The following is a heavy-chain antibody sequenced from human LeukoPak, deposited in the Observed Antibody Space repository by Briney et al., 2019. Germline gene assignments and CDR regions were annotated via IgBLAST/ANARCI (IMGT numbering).Heavy chain of an antibody. V-gene: IGHV3-23*01. CDR3: AKGAPFSDSGSFWFDP. CDR1: GFTFSNYG. CDR2: IRGSGATT. J-gene: IGHJ5*02. D-gene: IGHD3-10*01. Sequence: GGSPRLSCAASGFTFSNYGMTWGRQAPGKGLEWVSSIRGSGATTHYADSVKGRFIISRDNSKNTLYLQMNSLRAEDTAVYFCAKGAPFSDSGSFWFDPWGQGTLVTVSS.